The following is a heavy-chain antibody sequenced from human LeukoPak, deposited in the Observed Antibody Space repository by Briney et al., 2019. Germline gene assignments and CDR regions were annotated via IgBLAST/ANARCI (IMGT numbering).Heavy chain of an antibody. J-gene: IGHJ4*02. Sequence: PGKSLRLSCAASGFTFSRFAVHWVRQAPGKGLEWVTVVSYDGTINYYAASVRGRFTVSRDNSKNTVYLQMSSLRAEDTAVYYCARDANDGGSYFLYYFDYWGQGALVTVSS. D-gene: IGHD3-10*01. CDR1: GFTFSRFA. CDR2: VSYDGTIN. CDR3: ARDANDGGSYFLYYFDY. V-gene: IGHV3-30-3*01.